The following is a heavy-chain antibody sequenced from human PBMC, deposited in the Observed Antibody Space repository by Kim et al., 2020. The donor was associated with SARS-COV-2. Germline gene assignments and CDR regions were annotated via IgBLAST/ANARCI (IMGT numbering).Heavy chain of an antibody. CDR1: GFTFSNAW. J-gene: IGHJ4*02. CDR2: IKSKTDGGTT. Sequence: GGSLRLSCAASGFTFSNAWMSWVRQAPGKGLEWVGRIKSKTDGGTTDYAAPVKGRFTISRDDSKNTLYLQMNSLKTEDTAVYYCTTILPVKTVRGVTQRPYWGQGTLVTVSS. CDR3: TTILPVKTVRGVTQRPY. V-gene: IGHV3-15*01. D-gene: IGHD3-10*01.